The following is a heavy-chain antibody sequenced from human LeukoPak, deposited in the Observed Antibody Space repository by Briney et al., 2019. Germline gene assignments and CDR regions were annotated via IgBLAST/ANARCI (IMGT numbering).Heavy chain of an antibody. CDR2: ISYDGSNK. V-gene: IGHV3-30-3*01. D-gene: IGHD3-22*01. CDR1: GFTFSSYA. CDR3: ARGDYYYDSSGYYYVPTQDFDY. J-gene: IGHJ4*02. Sequence: GGSLRLSCAASGFTFSSYAMHWVRQAPGKGLEWVAVISYDGSNKYYADSVKGRFTISRDNSKNTLYLQMNSLRAEDTAVYYCARGDYYYDSSGYYYVPTQDFDYWGQGTLVTVSS.